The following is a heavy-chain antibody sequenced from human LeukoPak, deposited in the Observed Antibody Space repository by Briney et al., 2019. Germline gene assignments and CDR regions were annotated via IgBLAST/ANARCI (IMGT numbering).Heavy chain of an antibody. CDR2: INPNSGGT. D-gene: IGHD1-26*01. V-gene: IGHV1-2*02. J-gene: IGHJ5*02. Sequence: ASVKVSCKASGYTFTGYYMHWVRQAPGQGLEWMGWINPNSGGTNYAQKFQGRVTMTRDTSISTAYMELSRLRSDDTAVYYCARDKYSGSTQAWFDPWAQGTLVTVSS. CDR3: ARDKYSGSTQAWFDP. CDR1: GYTFTGYY.